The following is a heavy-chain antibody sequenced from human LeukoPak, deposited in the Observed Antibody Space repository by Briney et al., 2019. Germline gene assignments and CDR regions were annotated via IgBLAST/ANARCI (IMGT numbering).Heavy chain of an antibody. CDR2: INHSGST. J-gene: IGHJ4*02. Sequence: SETLSLTCAVYGGSFSGHYWSWIRQPPGKGLEWIGEINHSGSTNYNPSLKSRVTLLADTSKNQFSLKVSSVTAADTAVYYCARDDRGVNYDILTGYYRAASGFDYWGQGTLVTVSS. CDR3: ARDDRGVNYDILTGYYRAASGFDY. V-gene: IGHV4-34*01. D-gene: IGHD3-9*01. CDR1: GGSFSGHY.